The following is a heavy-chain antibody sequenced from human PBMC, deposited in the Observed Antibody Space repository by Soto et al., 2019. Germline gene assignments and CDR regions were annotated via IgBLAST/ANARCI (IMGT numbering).Heavy chain of an antibody. CDR2: IYYSGST. CDR3: ARGYYGSGSYYNVGMDV. CDR1: GGSISSSSYY. D-gene: IGHD3-10*01. V-gene: IGHV4-39*01. Sequence: PSETLYLTCTVSGGSISSSSYYWGWIRQPPGEGLEWIGSIYYSGSTYYNPSLKSRVTISVDTSRNQFSLKLSSVTAADTAVYYCARGYYGSGSYYNVGMDVWGQGTTVT. J-gene: IGHJ6*02.